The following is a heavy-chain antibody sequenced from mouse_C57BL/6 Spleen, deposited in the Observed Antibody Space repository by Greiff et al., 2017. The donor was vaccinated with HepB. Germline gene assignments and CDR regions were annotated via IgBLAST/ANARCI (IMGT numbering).Heavy chain of an antibody. CDR3: ARYYYGSRYYFDY. Sequence: QVHVKQSGAELVRPGASVKLSCKASGYTFTDYYINWVKQRPGQGLEWIARIYPGSGNTYYNEKFKGKATLTAEKSSSTAYMQLSSLTSEDSAVYFCARYYYGSRYYFDYWGQGTTLTVSS. D-gene: IGHD1-1*01. J-gene: IGHJ2*01. V-gene: IGHV1-76*01. CDR1: GYTFTDYY. CDR2: IYPGSGNT.